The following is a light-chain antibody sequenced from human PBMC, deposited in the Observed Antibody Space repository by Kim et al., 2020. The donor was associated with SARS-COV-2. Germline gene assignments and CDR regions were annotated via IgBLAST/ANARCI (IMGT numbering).Light chain of an antibody. Sequence: SSELTQDPAVSVVLGQTVSITCQGDTLRTHYATWYQQKPRQAPKIVLYDQHNRPSGIPDRFSGSSSGNTASLTITGAQAEDEADYYCNSPDSNSNHVIFGGGTKLTVL. V-gene: IGLV3-19*01. CDR3: NSPDSNSNHVI. CDR2: DQH. CDR1: TLRTHY. J-gene: IGLJ2*01.